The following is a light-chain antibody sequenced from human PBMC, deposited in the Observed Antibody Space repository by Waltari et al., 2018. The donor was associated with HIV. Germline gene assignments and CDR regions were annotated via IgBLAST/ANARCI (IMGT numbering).Light chain of an antibody. CDR1: SSDIGGYNF. CDR3: SSYTSSSTLFV. V-gene: IGLV2-14*01. CDR2: HVS. Sequence: QSALTQPASVSGSPGQSITISCTGASSDIGGYNFVSWYQQHPGKAPKLMIYHVSNRPPGFSNLFSGSKAGNTASLTISGLHAEDEADYYCSSYTSSSTLFVFGTGTKVTVL. J-gene: IGLJ1*01.